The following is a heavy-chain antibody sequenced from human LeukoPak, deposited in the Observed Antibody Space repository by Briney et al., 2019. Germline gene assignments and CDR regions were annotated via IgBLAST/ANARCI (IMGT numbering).Heavy chain of an antibody. CDR2: INHSGRT. CDR1: GGSFSGYY. Sequence: SETLSLTCAVYGGSFSGYYWIWIRQPPGKGLEGIVEINHSGRTNYNPSLKSRVTISVDTSKNPFSLKLSSVTAADTAVYYCARVIRYQYYYYYGMDVWGQGTTVTVSS. V-gene: IGHV4-34*01. D-gene: IGHD3-9*01. CDR3: ARVIRYQYYYYYGMDV. J-gene: IGHJ6*02.